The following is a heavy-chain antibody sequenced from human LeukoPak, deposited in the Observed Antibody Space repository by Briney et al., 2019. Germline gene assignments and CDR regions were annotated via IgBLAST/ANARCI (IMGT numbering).Heavy chain of an antibody. J-gene: IGHJ4*02. Sequence: GGSLRLSCAASGFTFSSYSMNWVRQAPGKGLEWVSSISSSSSYIYYADSVKGRFTISRDNAKNSLYLQMNSLRAEDTAVYYCARAITMVRGVDSGYFDYWGQGNLVTVSP. CDR1: GFTFSSYS. V-gene: IGHV3-21*01. CDR2: ISSSSSYI. CDR3: ARAITMVRGVDSGYFDY. D-gene: IGHD3-10*01.